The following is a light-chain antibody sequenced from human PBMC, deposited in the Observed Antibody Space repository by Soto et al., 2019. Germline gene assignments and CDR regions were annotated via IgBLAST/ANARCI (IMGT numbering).Light chain of an antibody. Sequence: QSVLTQPASVSGSPGQSITISCTGTSGDVAIYDLVSWYQQYPGKAPQLIIYEVTKRPSGVSNRFSGSKSGNTASLTISGLQAEDEGDYYCSSYAGNVTLVFGGGTKVTVL. V-gene: IGLV2-23*02. CDR2: EVT. CDR3: SSYAGNVTLV. J-gene: IGLJ3*02. CDR1: SGDVAIYDL.